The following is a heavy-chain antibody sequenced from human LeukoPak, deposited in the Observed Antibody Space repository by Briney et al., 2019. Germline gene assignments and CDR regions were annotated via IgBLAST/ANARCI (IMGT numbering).Heavy chain of an antibody. CDR1: GGTFSSYA. J-gene: IGHJ6*03. CDR2: IIPIFGTA. D-gene: IGHD6-13*01. Sequence: ASVKVSCKASGGTFSSYAISWVRQAPGQGLEWMGGIIPIFGTANYAQTFQGRVTITADESTSTAYMELSSMISEDTAVYYCARDLMTIAAAGTPYYYMDVWGKGTTVTISS. V-gene: IGHV1-69*13. CDR3: ARDLMTIAAAGTPYYYMDV.